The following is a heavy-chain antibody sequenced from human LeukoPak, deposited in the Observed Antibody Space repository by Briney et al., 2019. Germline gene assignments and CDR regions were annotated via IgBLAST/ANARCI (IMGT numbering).Heavy chain of an antibody. CDR2: IWYDGSKK. CDR3: ARDGPRHGYDSGHYSYYGMDV. V-gene: IGHV3-33*01. Sequence: GGSLRLSCAASGFTFSRYGMHWVRQAPGKGLEWVAVIWYDGSKKYYADSVKGRFTVSRDNAKNTLYLQMNSLRAEDTAVYYCARDGPRHGYDSGHYSYYGMDVWGQGTTVTVSS. J-gene: IGHJ6*02. CDR1: GFTFSRYG. D-gene: IGHD3-22*01.